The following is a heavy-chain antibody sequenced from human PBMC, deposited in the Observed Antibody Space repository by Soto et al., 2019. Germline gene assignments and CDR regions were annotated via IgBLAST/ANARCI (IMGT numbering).Heavy chain of an antibody. D-gene: IGHD2-2*01. J-gene: IGHJ4*02. CDR1: GFTFSNYA. Sequence: GGSLRLSCAASGFTFSNYAMGWVRQAPGKGLEWFSAITGGGGDTYYADSVKGRFTISRDNSNSALFLQMNSLEAEDTAVYYCAKGSSSSRPYYFDYWAQGTLVTVSS. CDR2: ITGGGGDT. CDR3: AKGSSSSRPYYFDY. V-gene: IGHV3-23*01.